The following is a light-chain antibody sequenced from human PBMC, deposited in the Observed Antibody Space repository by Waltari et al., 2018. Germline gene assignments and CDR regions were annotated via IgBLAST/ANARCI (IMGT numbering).Light chain of an antibody. Sequence: QSVLTQPPSASGTPGQTVTISCSGSSSNNGSHTVTWYQHLPGTAPKLLIYNNNQRPAGVPDRFSGSKSGTSASLALSGLQSDDEAHYYCSTWDGSLTGVVFGGGTKLTVL. CDR2: NNN. J-gene: IGLJ3*02. V-gene: IGLV1-44*01. CDR1: SSNNGSHT. CDR3: STWDGSLTGVV.